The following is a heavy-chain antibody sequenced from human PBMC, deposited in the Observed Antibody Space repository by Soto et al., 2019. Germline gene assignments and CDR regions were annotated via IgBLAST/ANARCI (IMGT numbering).Heavy chain of an antibody. V-gene: IGHV4-34*01. Sequence: PSETLSLTCAVYGGSFSGYYWSWIRQPPGKGLEWIGEINHSGSTNYNPSLKSRVTISVDTSKNQLSLKLSSVTAADTAVYYCARGRRFGIHPTYYYGMDVWGQGTTVTVSS. CDR3: ARGRRFGIHPTYYYGMDV. CDR2: INHSGST. D-gene: IGHD3-10*01. J-gene: IGHJ6*02. CDR1: GGSFSGYY.